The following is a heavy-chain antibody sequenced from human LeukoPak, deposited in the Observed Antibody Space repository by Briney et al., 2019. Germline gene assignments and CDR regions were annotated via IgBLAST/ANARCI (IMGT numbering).Heavy chain of an antibody. Sequence: PSETLSLTCAVYGGSFSGYYRSWIRQPPGKGLEWIGYIYYSGSTNYNPSLKSRVTISVDTSKNQFSLKLSSVTAADTAVYYCARAPSHYDFWSGYYGTPSEFDYWGQGTLVTVSS. CDR1: GGSFSGYY. CDR3: ARAPSHYDFWSGYYGTPSEFDY. CDR2: IYYSGST. J-gene: IGHJ4*02. D-gene: IGHD3-3*01. V-gene: IGHV4-59*01.